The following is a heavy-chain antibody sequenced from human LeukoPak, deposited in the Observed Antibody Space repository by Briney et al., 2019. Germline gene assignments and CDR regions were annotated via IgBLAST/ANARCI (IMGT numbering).Heavy chain of an antibody. CDR2: IDPSDSYN. CDR1: GCLFTSYW. V-gene: IGHV5-10-1*01. Sequence: GGALRISCKGSGCLFTSYWISWVRQLPGKGLEGMGRIDPSDSYNNYSPSFQGHVTISADNSISTAYLQWSSLKASDTAMYYCARVFILTGYYISYYFDYWGQGTLVTVSS. J-gene: IGHJ4*02. D-gene: IGHD3-9*01. CDR3: ARVFILTGYYISYYFDY.